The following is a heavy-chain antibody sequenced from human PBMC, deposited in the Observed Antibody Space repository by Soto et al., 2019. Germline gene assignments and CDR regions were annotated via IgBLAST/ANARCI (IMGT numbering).Heavy chain of an antibody. CDR1: GFIFSDSA. CDR3: SRSLYGLDVYYNGMDV. Sequence: GGSLRLSCAASGFIFSDSAIHWVRQASGKGLEWVGRIRSKANNYAAAYAASVKGRFTISRDDSKNTAYLQMNSLEAEDTAVYYCSRSLYGLDVYYNGMDVWGQGTTVTVS. V-gene: IGHV3-73*01. J-gene: IGHJ6*02. CDR2: IRSKANNYAA. D-gene: IGHD4-17*01.